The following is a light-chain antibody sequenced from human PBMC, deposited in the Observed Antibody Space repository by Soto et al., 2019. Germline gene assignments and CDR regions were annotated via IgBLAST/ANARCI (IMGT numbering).Light chain of an antibody. V-gene: IGKV3-20*01. CDR2: GAS. Sequence: DIVLTQSPGTLSLSPGERATLSCRASQSVISNFLAWYQQKPGQAPRLLIYGASSRATGIPDRFSGSGYGHDFTLTLSKLEPEDFAVDYSQQYGTSPPTFGQGTKVDVK. J-gene: IGKJ1*01. CDR3: QQYGTSPPT. CDR1: QSVISNF.